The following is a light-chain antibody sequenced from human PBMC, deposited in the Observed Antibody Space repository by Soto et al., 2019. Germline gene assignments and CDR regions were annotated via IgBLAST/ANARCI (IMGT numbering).Light chain of an antibody. CDR2: SND. Sequence: QSAVTQPPSVSGTPGQRVTIFCSGRRSNIGSNLVYWYQQLPGTAPKLLIFSNDQRPSGVPDRFSGSRSGTSASLAISGLRSEDEGDYYCAAWDDSLSGLVFGGGTQLTVL. V-gene: IGLV1-47*02. CDR3: AAWDDSLSGLV. J-gene: IGLJ2*01. CDR1: RSNIGSNL.